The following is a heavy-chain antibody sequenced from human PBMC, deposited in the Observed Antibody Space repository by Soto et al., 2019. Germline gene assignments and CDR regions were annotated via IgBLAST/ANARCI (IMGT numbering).Heavy chain of an antibody. Sequence: QLQLQESGPGLVKPSETLSLTCTVSGGSISSTSYFWGWIRQPPGKGLEWIGSIYYSGSTYYNPSLKSRVTISVDTSKNQFSLKLSSVTAADTAVYYCARTPAGDSSLDYFDYWGQGTLVTVSS. CDR2: IYYSGST. CDR3: ARTPAGDSSLDYFDY. J-gene: IGHJ4*02. D-gene: IGHD4-17*01. CDR1: GGSISSTSYF. V-gene: IGHV4-39*01.